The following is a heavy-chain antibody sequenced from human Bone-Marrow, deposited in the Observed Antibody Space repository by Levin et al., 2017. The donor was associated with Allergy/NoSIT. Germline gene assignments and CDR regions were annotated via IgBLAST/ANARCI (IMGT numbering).Heavy chain of an antibody. V-gene: IGHV3-48*02. D-gene: IGHD4-23*01. CDR2: ISSRGSSI. CDR3: ARAGVAEYGSNSFHYGMDV. Sequence: GGSLRLFCAASGFTFSSYSMIWVRQAPGKGLEWVSHISSRGSSIYNADSVKGRFTVSRDDAQSSLFLQMNSLRDADTAVYYCARAGVAEYGSNSFHYGMDVWGQGTTVIVSS. CDR1: GFTFSSYS. J-gene: IGHJ6*02.